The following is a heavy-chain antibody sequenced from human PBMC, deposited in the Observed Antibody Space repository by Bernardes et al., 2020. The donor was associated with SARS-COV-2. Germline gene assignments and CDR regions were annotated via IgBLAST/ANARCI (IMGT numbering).Heavy chain of an antibody. Sequence: ASVKVSCKISGYSLTEFSMHWVRQAPGKGLEWLGGFDPDHRKIIYAQKFQGRVTMTEDSSTDTAYMELRSLRAEDTAVYYCARPGRPGAYYFDYWGQGTLVTVSS. V-gene: IGHV1-24*01. D-gene: IGHD3-10*01. CDR1: GYSLTEFS. CDR2: FDPDHRKI. J-gene: IGHJ4*02. CDR3: ARPGRPGAYYFDY.